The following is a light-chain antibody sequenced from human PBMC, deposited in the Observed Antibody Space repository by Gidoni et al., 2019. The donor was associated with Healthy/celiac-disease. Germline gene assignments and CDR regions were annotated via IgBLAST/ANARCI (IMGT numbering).Light chain of an antibody. CDR1: RSNIGAGYD. Sequence: QSVLTQPPSVSGAPGQSVTISCTGSRSNIGAGYDVHWYQQLPGTAPKLLIHGNSNRPSGVPDRFSSSKSGTSASLAITGLQAEDEADYYCQSYDSSLSGSHVVFGGGTKLTVL. V-gene: IGLV1-40*01. J-gene: IGLJ2*01. CDR2: GNS. CDR3: QSYDSSLSGSHVV.